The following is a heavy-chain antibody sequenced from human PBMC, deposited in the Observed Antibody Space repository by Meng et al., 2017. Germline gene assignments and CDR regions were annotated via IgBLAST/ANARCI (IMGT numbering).Heavy chain of an antibody. CDR2: ISASGGTT. V-gene: IGHV3-23*01. CDR1: EFTFSSYA. CDR3: AGTTTVTTYWDY. J-gene: IGHJ4*02. Sequence: GESLKISCAASEFTFSSYAMSWVRQAPGKGLEWVSGISASGGTTNYADSVKGRFTISRDNSKNTLYLQMNSLRAEDTAVYYCAGTTTVTTYWDYWGQGTLVTVSS. D-gene: IGHD4-17*01.